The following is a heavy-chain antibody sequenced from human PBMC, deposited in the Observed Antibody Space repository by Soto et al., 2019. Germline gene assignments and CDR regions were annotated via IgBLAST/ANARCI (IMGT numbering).Heavy chain of an antibody. CDR2: IIPIFGTA. CDR3: ARRSQQWLVWFDP. V-gene: IGHV1-69*01. CDR1: GGTFSSYA. Sequence: QVQLVQSGAEVKKPGSSVKVSCKASGGTFSSYALSWVRQAPGQGLEWMGGIIPIFGTANYAQKFQGRVTITADESTGPAYMEPSSLRTEDTAVYYCARRSQQWLVWFDPWGQGTLVTVSS. D-gene: IGHD6-19*01. J-gene: IGHJ5*02.